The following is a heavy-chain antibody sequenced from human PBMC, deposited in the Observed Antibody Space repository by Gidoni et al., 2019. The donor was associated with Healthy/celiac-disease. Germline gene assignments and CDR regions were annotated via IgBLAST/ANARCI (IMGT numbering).Heavy chain of an antibody. Sequence: QVQLQESGPGLVKPSGTLSLTCAVPGGSISSSNGWSWVRQPPGKGLEWIGEIYHSGSTNYNPSLKSRVTISVDKSKNQFSLKLSSVTAADTAVYYCARDRGDIVVVPAASLPYGMDVWGQGTTVTVSS. CDR1: GGSISSSNG. CDR2: IYHSGST. D-gene: IGHD2-2*01. V-gene: IGHV4-4*02. CDR3: ARDRGDIVVVPAASLPYGMDV. J-gene: IGHJ6*02.